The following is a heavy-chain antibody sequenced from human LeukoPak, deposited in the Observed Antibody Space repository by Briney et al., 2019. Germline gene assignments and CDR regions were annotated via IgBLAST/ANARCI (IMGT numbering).Heavy chain of an antibody. V-gene: IGHV1-2*02. CDR3: ARNIRFLEWFDAFDI. D-gene: IGHD3-3*01. CDR2: INPNSGGT. CDR1: GYTFTGYY. Sequence: ASVKVSCKASGYTFTGYYMHWVRQAPGQGLEWMGWINPNSGGTNYAQKFQGRVTMTRDTSISTAYMELSRLRSDDTAVYYCARNIRFLEWFDAFDIWGQGTMVTVSS. J-gene: IGHJ3*02.